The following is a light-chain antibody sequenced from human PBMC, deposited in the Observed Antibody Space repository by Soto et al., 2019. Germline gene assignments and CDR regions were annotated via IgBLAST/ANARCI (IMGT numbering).Light chain of an antibody. J-gene: IGLJ2*01. CDR3: QTWGTGIHI. Sequence: QLVLTQSPSASASLGASVKLTCTLSSGHSNYAIAWHQQQPEKGPRFLMKLNSDGSHSKGDGIPDRFSGSSSGAERYLTISTLQSEDEADYYCQTWGTGIHIFGGGTKPTVL. CDR2: LNSDGSH. V-gene: IGLV4-69*01. CDR1: SGHSNYA.